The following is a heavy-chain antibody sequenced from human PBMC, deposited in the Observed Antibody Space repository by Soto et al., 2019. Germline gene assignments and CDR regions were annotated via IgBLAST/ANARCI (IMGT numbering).Heavy chain of an antibody. V-gene: IGHV3-33*01. CDR2: IWYDGSNK. D-gene: IGHD6-19*01. CDR1: GFTFSNYG. CDR3: ARRYSSGWYFDY. Sequence: GGSLRLSCAASGFTFSNYGMHWVRQAPGKGPEWVAVIWYDGSNKYYADSVKGRFTISRDNSKNTLFLQMDSLRAEDTAVYYCARRYSSGWYFDYWGQGTLVTVSS. J-gene: IGHJ4*02.